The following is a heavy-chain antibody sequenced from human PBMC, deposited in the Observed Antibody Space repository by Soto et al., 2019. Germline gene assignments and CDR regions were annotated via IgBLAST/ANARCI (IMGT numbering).Heavy chain of an antibody. V-gene: IGHV4-59*01. CDR3: PGVTGGWPPRLDS. CDR1: GGPISSYY. CDR2: IYYSGST. Sequence: QVQLQESGPGLVKPSETLSLNCTVSGGPISSYYWSWIRQSPGKGLEWIGYIYYSGSTNYNPSLRGGVTISVDTPRNRSSRGLGSVPAGATAGYYGPGVTGGWPPRLDSGGKGTLVTAPS. D-gene: IGHD6-19*01. J-gene: IGHJ4*02.